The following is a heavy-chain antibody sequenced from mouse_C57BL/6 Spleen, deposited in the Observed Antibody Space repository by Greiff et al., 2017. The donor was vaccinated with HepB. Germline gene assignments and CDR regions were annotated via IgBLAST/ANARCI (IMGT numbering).Heavy chain of an antibody. V-gene: IGHV1-50*01. Sequence: QVQLHQPGAELVKPGASVKLSCKASGYTFTSYWMQWVKQRPGQGLEWIGEIDPSDSYTNYNQKFKGKATLTVDTSSSTAYMQLSSLTSEDSAVYYCAFYYDYDEGTWFAYWGQGTLVTVSA. CDR3: AFYYDYDEGTWFAY. D-gene: IGHD2-4*01. CDR1: GYTFTSYW. CDR2: IDPSDSYT. J-gene: IGHJ3*01.